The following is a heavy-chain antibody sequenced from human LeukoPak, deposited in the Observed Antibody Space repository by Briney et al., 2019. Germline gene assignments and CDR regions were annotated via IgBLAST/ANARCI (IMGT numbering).Heavy chain of an antibody. CDR3: ARDLEAANTYYFDY. CDR1: GFTFSSYE. Sequence: GGSLRLSCAASGFTFSSYEMNWVRQAPWKGLEWVSYIGSFGTTISCADSVKGRFTISRDNAKSSLYLQMSSLRAEDTAVYYCARDLEAANTYYFDYWGQGTMVTVSS. J-gene: IGHJ4*02. V-gene: IGHV3-48*03. D-gene: IGHD6-13*01. CDR2: IGSFGTTI.